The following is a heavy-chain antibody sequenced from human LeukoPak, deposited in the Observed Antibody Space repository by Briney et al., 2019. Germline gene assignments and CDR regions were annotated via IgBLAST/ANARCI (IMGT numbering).Heavy chain of an antibody. CDR3: ARGGRTTWHGMDV. J-gene: IGHJ6*02. V-gene: IGHV3-33*01. D-gene: IGHD4-17*01. CDR2: IWYDGSNK. Sequence: GGSLRLSCEASGFTFSTYGMHWVRQAPGKGLEWVAVIWYDGSNKNYADSVKGRFTISRDNSKNTLYLQMNSLRAEDAAVYYCARGGRTTWHGMDVWGQGTTVTVSS. CDR1: GFTFSTYG.